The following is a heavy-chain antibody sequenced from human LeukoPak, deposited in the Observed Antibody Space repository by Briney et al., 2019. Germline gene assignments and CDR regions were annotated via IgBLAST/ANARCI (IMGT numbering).Heavy chain of an antibody. J-gene: IGHJ4*02. CDR3: ASLGYSSNWYFEY. Sequence: GESLKISXKGSGYSFTNYWIGWVRQMPGKGLEWMGIIYPGDSDTRYSPSFQGQVTISADNSISTAYLQWSSLKASDTAMYYCASLGYSSNWYFEYWGQGTLVTVSS. D-gene: IGHD6-13*01. CDR2: IYPGDSDT. CDR1: GYSFTNYW. V-gene: IGHV5-51*01.